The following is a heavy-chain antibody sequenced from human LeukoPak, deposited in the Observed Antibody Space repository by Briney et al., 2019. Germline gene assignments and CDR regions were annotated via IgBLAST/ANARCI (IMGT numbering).Heavy chain of an antibody. D-gene: IGHD5-24*01. CDR3: ARGGVEMATIYFDY. J-gene: IGHJ4*02. V-gene: IGHV3-66*01. Sequence: GGPLRLSCAASGFTVSSNYMSWVRQAPGKGLEWVSVIYSGGSTFYADSVKGRFTISRDNPKSTLYLQMNSLRAEDTAVYYCARGGVEMATIYFDYWGQGTLVTVSS. CDR1: GFTVSSNY. CDR2: IYSGGST.